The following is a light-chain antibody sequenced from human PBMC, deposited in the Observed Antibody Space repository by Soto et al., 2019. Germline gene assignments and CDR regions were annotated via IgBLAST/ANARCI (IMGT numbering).Light chain of an antibody. V-gene: IGKV1-39*01. CDR1: QSVSNS. CDR3: QQTYKTPLT. CDR2: HVS. J-gene: IGKJ1*01. Sequence: DIQMTQSPSSLSASIWDRVTITFRASQSVSNSLNWYQQTXGEAPNXXIYHVSNLQSGVPSKFSCSGAGTDFTLTVSVLQPEDAETDDCQQTYKTPLTFGQGTQVDIK.